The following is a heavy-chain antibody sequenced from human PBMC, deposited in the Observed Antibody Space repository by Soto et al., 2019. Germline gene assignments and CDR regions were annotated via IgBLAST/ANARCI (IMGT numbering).Heavy chain of an antibody. CDR2: ISHTGIT. D-gene: IGHD3-10*01. Sequence: SETLSLTCTVSGGSISGYFWTWIRQPPGKGLEWIGYISHTGITNYNSSLKSRVTMSVDTSKNQFSLRVSSLTAADTAVYYCARKEYYSDYWGQGILVPVSP. CDR1: GGSISGYF. V-gene: IGHV4-59*01. J-gene: IGHJ4*02. CDR3: ARKEYYSDY.